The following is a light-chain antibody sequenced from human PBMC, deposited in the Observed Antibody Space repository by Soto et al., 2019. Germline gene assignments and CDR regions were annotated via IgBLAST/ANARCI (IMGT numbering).Light chain of an antibody. Sequence: QSALTQPASVSGSPAQSITISCTGTSSDVGANNYGSWYQQYPGKAPKLMIFDVSNRPSGISYRFSCSKSGDTASPTISWTLGEDMADYYCTSLTSSNAYVFGTGTKLTVL. CDR1: SSDVGANNY. V-gene: IGLV2-14*01. CDR3: TSLTSSNAYV. J-gene: IGLJ1*01. CDR2: DVS.